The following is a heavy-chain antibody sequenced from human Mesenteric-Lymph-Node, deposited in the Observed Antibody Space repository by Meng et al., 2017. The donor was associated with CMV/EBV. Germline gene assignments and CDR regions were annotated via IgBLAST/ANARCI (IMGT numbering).Heavy chain of an antibody. CDR1: GYIFSGYY. J-gene: IGHJ6*02. D-gene: IGHD3-16*01. CDR2: INPSGGAT. V-gene: IGHV1-46*01. CDR3: ATESLRGLSVNFYYHDMDV. Sequence: ASVKVSCKASGYIFSGYYIHWVRQAPGQGLEWMGIINPSGGATNYAQKFQDRVTMTSDTSTTTVYMELSSLKSDDTALYYCATESLRGLSVNFYYHDMDVWGQGTTVTVSS.